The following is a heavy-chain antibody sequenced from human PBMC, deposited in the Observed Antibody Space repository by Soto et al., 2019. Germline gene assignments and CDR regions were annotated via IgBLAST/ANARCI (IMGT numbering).Heavy chain of an antibody. CDR1: GFTFSSYA. D-gene: IGHD3-10*01. V-gene: IGHV3-30-3*01. Sequence: QVQLVESGGGVVQPGRSLRLSCAASGFTFSSYAMHWVRQAPGKGLEWVAVISYDGSNKYYADSVKGRFTISRDNSKNTLYLQMNSLRAEDTAVHYCARDWQYYYGSGSYYYRPYFDYWGQGTLVTVSS. CDR3: ARDWQYYYGSGSYYYRPYFDY. J-gene: IGHJ4*02. CDR2: ISYDGSNK.